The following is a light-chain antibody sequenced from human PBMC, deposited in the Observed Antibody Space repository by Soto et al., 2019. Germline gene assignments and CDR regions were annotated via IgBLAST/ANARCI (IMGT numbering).Light chain of an antibody. V-gene: IGKV3-20*01. CDR3: QQYGNSPLYT. J-gene: IGKJ2*01. CDR2: GAS. CDR1: QSVSSSY. Sequence: EIVLTQSPGTLYLSPGERATLSCRASQSVSSSYLAWYQQKPGQAPRRLIYGASSRATGIPDRFSGSGSGTHFTLTISRLEPEDCAVYYLQQYGNSPLYTFGQWPKLEIK.